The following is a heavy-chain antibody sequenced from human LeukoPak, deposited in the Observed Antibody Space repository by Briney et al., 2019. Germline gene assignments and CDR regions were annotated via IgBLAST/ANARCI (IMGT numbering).Heavy chain of an antibody. Sequence: ASVKVSCKASGYTFTSYYMHWVRQAPGQGLEWMGIINPSGGSTSYAQKFQGRVTMTRDTSTSTVYMELSSLRSEDTAVYYCARDGGYCSSTSCPKVYWGQGTLVTVSS. V-gene: IGHV1-46*01. J-gene: IGHJ4*02. CDR2: INPSGGST. CDR1: GYTFTSYY. D-gene: IGHD2-2*01. CDR3: ARDGGYCSSTSCPKVY.